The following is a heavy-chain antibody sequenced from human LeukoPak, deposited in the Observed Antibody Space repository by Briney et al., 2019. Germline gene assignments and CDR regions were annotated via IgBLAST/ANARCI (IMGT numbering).Heavy chain of an antibody. J-gene: IGHJ3*02. CDR3: ARAGYSNYEDAFDI. V-gene: IGHV1-69*13. CDR2: IIPIFGTA. Sequence: ASVKVSCKASGGTFSSYAINWVRQAPGQGLEWMGGIIPIFGTANYAQKFQGRVTITADESTSTAYMELSSLRSQDTAVYYCARAGYSNYEDAFDIWGQGTVVTVSS. CDR1: GGTFSSYA. D-gene: IGHD4-11*01.